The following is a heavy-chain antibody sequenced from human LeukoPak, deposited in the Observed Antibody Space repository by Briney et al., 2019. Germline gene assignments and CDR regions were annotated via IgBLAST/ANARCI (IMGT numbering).Heavy chain of an antibody. J-gene: IGHJ3*02. D-gene: IGHD5-18*01. CDR3: AKGYGKDAFDI. CDR1: GGSFSGYY. Sequence: ASETLSLTCAVYGGSFSGYYWSWIRQPPGKVLEWIGEINHSGSTNYNPSLKSRVTISVDTSKNQFSLKLSSVTAADTAVYYCAKGYGKDAFDIWGQGTMVTVSS. CDR2: INHSGST. V-gene: IGHV4-34*01.